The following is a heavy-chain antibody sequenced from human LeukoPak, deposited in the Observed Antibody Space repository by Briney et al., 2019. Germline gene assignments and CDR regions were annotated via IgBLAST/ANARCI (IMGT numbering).Heavy chain of an antibody. D-gene: IGHD3-16*01. V-gene: IGHV3-74*01. CDR2: INSDGSST. CDR1: GFSISDYY. Sequence: GGSLRLSCAASGFSISDYYMSWIRQAPGKGLVWVSRINSDGSSTSYADSVKGRFTISRDNAKNTLYLQMNTLRAEDTAVYYCTRRGAASDAFDIWGQGTMVTVSS. J-gene: IGHJ3*02. CDR3: TRRGAASDAFDI.